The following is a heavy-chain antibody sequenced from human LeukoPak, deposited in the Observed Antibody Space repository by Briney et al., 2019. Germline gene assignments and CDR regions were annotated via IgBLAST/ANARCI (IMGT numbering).Heavy chain of an antibody. D-gene: IGHD5-12*01. CDR3: ARGGYRGYDSPPKDVFDF. CDR1: GYTFTSYA. V-gene: IGHV7-4-1*02. Sequence: ASVKVSCKASGYTFTSYAMNWVRQAPGQGLEWMGWINTNTGNPTYAQGFTGRFVFSLDTSVSTAYLQISSLKAEDTAVYYCARGGYRGYDSPPKDVFDFWGQGKMVTVFS. CDR2: INTNTGNP. J-gene: IGHJ3*01.